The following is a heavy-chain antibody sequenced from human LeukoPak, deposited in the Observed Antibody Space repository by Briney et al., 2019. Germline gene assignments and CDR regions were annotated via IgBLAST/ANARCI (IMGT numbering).Heavy chain of an antibody. CDR1: GYTFTIYA. Sequence: ASVKVSFTASGYTFTIYAMHWVRQAPGQRLEWMGWINAGNGNTKYSQKFQGRVTITRDTSASTAYMELSSLRSEDTAVYYCAREEWEPTGGWFDPWGQGTLVTVSS. D-gene: IGHD1-26*01. V-gene: IGHV1-3*01. CDR2: INAGNGNT. CDR3: AREEWEPTGGWFDP. J-gene: IGHJ5*02.